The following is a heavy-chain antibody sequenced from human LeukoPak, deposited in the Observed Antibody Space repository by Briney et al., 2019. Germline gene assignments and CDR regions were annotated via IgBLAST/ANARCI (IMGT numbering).Heavy chain of an antibody. CDR2: IINGGGTV. J-gene: IGHJ4*02. CDR1: GFTFSTYA. V-gene: IGHV3-48*02. Sequence: PGGSLRLSCAASGFTFSTYAMHWVRQAPGKGLERVSYIINGGGTVYYTDSVQGRFTISRDNARNSLFLQMNSLRDEDTAVYYCARGQRYSTSPFDYWGQGTLVTVSS. D-gene: IGHD3-16*02. CDR3: ARGQRYSTSPFDY.